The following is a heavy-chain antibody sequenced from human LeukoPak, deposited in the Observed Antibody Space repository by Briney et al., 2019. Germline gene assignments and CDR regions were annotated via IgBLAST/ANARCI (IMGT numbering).Heavy chain of an antibody. CDR2: ISASGSNI. CDR3: VRVKGTCFDF. D-gene: IGHD1-1*01. CDR1: GFPFSSYS. J-gene: IGHJ4*02. V-gene: IGHV3-48*01. Sequence: GGSLRLSCAVSGFPFSSYSMNWVRQAPGKGLEWVSYISASGSNIYYLDAVKGRFTVSRDNAMNSLFLQMDRPRAEDTAIYYCVRVKGTCFDFWGQGTPVTVSS.